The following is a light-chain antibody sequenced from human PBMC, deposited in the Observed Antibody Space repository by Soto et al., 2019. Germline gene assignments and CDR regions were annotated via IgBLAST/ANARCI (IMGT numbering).Light chain of an antibody. Sequence: EIVLTQSPGTLSLSPGERATLSCRASQIVISSYLAWYQQKPGQAPRLLIYDASSRATGIPDRFSGSGSGTDFTLTISRLEPEDFAVYYCQQYGSSPNTFGQGTKVEIK. V-gene: IGKV3-20*01. CDR2: DAS. J-gene: IGKJ1*01. CDR3: QQYGSSPNT. CDR1: QIVISSY.